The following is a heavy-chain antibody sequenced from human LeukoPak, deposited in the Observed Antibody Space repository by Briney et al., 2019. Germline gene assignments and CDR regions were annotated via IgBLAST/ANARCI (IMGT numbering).Heavy chain of an antibody. V-gene: IGHV3-21*01. J-gene: IGHJ6*02. CDR3: ARVSGSYSPYYYYGMDV. CDR2: ISSSSSYI. Sequence: GVSLRLSCAASGFTFSSYSMNWVRQAPGKGLEWVSSISSSSSYIYYADSVKGRFTISRDNAKNSLYLQMNSLRAEDTAVYYCARVSGSYSPYYYYGMDVWGQGTTVTVSS. D-gene: IGHD1-26*01. CDR1: GFTFSSYS.